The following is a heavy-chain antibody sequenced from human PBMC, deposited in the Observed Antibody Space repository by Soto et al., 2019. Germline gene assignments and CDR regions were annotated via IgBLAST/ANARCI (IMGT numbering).Heavy chain of an antibody. CDR2: ISYSGST. D-gene: IGHD2-15*01. J-gene: IGHJ6*02. Sequence: SETLSLTCTVSGGSINSDYWSWIRQPPGKGLEWIGYISYSGSTKYNPSLKSRVTISVDTSKNQFSLEVTSVTAADMAVYYCARDRGTFCSGGSCYSRGLDVWGQGTTVTVSS. CDR3: ARDRGTFCSGGSCYSRGLDV. CDR1: GGSINSDY. V-gene: IGHV4-59*01.